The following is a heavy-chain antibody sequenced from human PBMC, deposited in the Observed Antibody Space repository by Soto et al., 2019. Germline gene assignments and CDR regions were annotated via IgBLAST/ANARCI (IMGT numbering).Heavy chain of an antibody. V-gene: IGHV1-69*06. CDR3: ARAEVGSTTRIDY. Sequence: SVKVSCKASGGTFKNSAISWVRQVPGQGLEWMGGIMPIFRRADYAQKFQGRVTITADKSTSTVYMELSSLGSEDTAIYYCARAEVGSTTRIDYWGQGTLVTVSS. J-gene: IGHJ4*02. D-gene: IGHD1-26*01. CDR2: IMPIFRRA. CDR1: GGTFKNSA.